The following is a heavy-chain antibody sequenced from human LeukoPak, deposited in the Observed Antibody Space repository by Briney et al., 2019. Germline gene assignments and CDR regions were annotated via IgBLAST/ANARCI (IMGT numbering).Heavy chain of an antibody. CDR3: ARQTYDGYFDY. V-gene: IGHV4-59*08. D-gene: IGHD3-3*01. J-gene: IGHJ4*02. Sequence: SETLSLTCIVSRDSIRSYYWSWIRQPPEKGLEWIGNIYNSGSTRYNPSLKTRVTISLDTSNNQFSLKLNSVTAADTAVYYCARQTYDGYFDYWGQGTLVTVSS. CDR1: RDSIRSYY. CDR2: IYNSGST.